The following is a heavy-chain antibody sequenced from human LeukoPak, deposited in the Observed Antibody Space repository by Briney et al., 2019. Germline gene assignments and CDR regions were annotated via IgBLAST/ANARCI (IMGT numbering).Heavy chain of an antibody. Sequence: ASVKVSCKASGYSFTSYAMHWVRQAPGQRLEWMGWINAGNGNTKYSQKFQGRVTITRDTSASTAYMELSSLRSEDTAVYYCARGQGYCSGGSCYFDYWGQGTLVTVSS. D-gene: IGHD2-15*01. V-gene: IGHV1-3*01. J-gene: IGHJ4*02. CDR1: GYSFTSYA. CDR2: INAGNGNT. CDR3: ARGQGYCSGGSCYFDY.